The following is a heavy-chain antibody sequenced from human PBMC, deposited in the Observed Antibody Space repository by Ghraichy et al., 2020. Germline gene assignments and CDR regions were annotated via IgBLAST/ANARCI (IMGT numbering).Heavy chain of an antibody. CDR3: ARVYYGSGSGFDP. CDR1: GGSFSPYY. J-gene: IGHJ5*02. Sequence: ETLSLTCAVYGGSFSPYYWSWIRQPPGKGLQWIGEISHSGSTNHNPSLKSRVTISVDTSKHQVSLKLRSVTAADTAVYYCARVYYGSGSGFDPWGQGTLVTVSS. V-gene: IGHV4-34*01. CDR2: ISHSGST. D-gene: IGHD3-10*01.